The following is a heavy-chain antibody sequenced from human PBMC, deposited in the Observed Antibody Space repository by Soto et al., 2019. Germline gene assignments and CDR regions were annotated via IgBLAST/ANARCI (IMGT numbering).Heavy chain of an antibody. CDR1: GFTFSSYA. CDR3: AIDQSPDYGDYGALSSDAFDI. CDR2: ISHDGSKK. V-gene: IGHV3-30-3*01. D-gene: IGHD4-17*01. J-gene: IGHJ3*02. Sequence: QVQLVESGGGVVQPGRSLRLPCAASGFTFSSYALHWVRQAPGKGVEWVAVISHDGSKKHHADSVKGRFTISRDTSKNTLYLQMNSLGVEDTAVYYCAIDQSPDYGDYGALSSDAFDILGQGTTVTVSP.